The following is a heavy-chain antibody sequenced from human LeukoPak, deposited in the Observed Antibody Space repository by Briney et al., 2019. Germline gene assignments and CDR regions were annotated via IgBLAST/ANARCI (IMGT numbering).Heavy chain of an antibody. D-gene: IGHD4-17*01. V-gene: IGHV3-53*01. J-gene: IGHJ4*02. CDR2: IYSGGNT. CDR1: GFTFSSNS. Sequence: GGSLRLSCTVSGFTFSSNSMSWVRQAPGKGLEWVAFIYSGGNTHYSDSVKGRFTISRDNSKNTLYLQMNSLRADDTAVYYCARRAGEYSHPYDYWGQGTLVTVSS. CDR3: ARRAGEYSHPYDY.